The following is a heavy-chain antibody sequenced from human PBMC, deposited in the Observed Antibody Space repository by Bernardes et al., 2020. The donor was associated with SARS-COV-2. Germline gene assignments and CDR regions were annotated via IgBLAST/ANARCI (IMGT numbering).Heavy chain of an antibody. CDR2: ISNDGSIK. CDR3: TRGLELELITWFDY. V-gene: IGHV3-30-3*01. D-gene: IGHD1-7*01. Sequence: GSLRLSCTASGFTFSSSAMHWVRQAPGKEPEWVAVISNDGSIKYYTDSVKGRFTISRDNSKNTLYLLMNSLRTDDTAVYYCTRGLELELITWFDYWGQGTRVTVSS. J-gene: IGHJ4*02. CDR1: GFTFSSSA.